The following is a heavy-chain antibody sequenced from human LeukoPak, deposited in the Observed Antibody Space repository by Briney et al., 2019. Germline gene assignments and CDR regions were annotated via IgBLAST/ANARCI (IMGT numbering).Heavy chain of an antibody. CDR3: ARLSLPYYYDSSPLAFDI. J-gene: IGHJ3*02. D-gene: IGHD3-22*01. Sequence: GESLTISCKGSGYSFTTYWIGWVRQIPGKGLEWMGIIYPGDSDTRYNPSFQGQVTISADKSINTAYLQWSSLKASDTAMYYCARLSLPYYYDSSPLAFDIWGEGTMVTVSS. V-gene: IGHV5-51*01. CDR1: GYSFTTYW. CDR2: IYPGDSDT.